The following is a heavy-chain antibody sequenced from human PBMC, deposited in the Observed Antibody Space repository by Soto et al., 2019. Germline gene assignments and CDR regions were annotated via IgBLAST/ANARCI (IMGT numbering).Heavy chain of an antibody. J-gene: IGHJ6*02. CDR1: GFTFSSYA. V-gene: IGHV3-64D*08. Sequence: PGGSLRLSCSASGFTFSSYAMHWVRQAPGKGLEYVSAISSNGGSTYYADSVKGRFTISRDNSKNTLYLQMSSLRAEDTAVYYCVKSIAARQMRSYYYYGMDVWAQGTTVTGSS. D-gene: IGHD6-6*01. CDR3: VKSIAARQMRSYYYYGMDV. CDR2: ISSNGGST.